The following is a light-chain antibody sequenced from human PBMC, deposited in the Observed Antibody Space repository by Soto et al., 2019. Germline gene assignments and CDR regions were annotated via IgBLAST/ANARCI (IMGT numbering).Light chain of an antibody. CDR1: QSVSSY. CDR2: GAS. CDR3: LQRSNWLT. J-gene: IGKJ4*01. Sequence: EIVLTQSPATLSLSPGERATLSCRASQSVSSYLAWYQQKPGQAPRLLIYGASNRATGIPARFSGSGSGTDFPLTISSLEPEDSAVYYCLQRSNWLTFGGGTKVEIK. V-gene: IGKV3-11*01.